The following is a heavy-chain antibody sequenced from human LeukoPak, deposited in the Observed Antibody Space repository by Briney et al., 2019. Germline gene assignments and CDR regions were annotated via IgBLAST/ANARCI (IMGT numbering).Heavy chain of an antibody. J-gene: IGHJ4*02. V-gene: IGHV4-34*01. CDR2: INHSVST. Sequence: PSETLSLTCAVYGGSFSGYYWSWIRQPPGKGLEWIGEINHSVSTNYNPSLKSRVTISVDTSKNQFSLKLSSVTAADTAVYYCARGAPRGYYYDSSGSKPFDYWGQGTLVTVSS. CDR1: GGSFSGYY. D-gene: IGHD3-22*01. CDR3: ARGAPRGYYYDSSGSKPFDY.